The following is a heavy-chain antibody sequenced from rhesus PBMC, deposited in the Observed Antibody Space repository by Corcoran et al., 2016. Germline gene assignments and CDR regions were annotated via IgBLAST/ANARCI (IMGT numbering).Heavy chain of an antibody. CDR3: AREVTYGSLFDY. Sequence: QLQLQESGPGLVKPSETLSLTCAVSGGSISSNYWSWIRQPPGNGLEWIGYIYSSSGSTYYNPSLKSWVTISTDTSKNQFSLMLSSVTAADPAVYYCAREVTYGSLFDYLGQGVLVTVSS. CDR2: IYSSSGST. CDR1: GGSISSNY. J-gene: IGHJ4*01. V-gene: IGHV4-173*01. D-gene: IGHD4-4*01.